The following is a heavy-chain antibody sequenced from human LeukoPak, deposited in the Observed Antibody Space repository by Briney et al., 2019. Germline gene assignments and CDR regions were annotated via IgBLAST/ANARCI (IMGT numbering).Heavy chain of an antibody. V-gene: IGHV3-11*01. CDR1: GFTFSDYY. Sequence: KPGGSLKLSCAASGFTFSDYYMSWIRQAPGKELEWVSYISSSGSTIYYADSVKGRFTISRDNAKNSLYLQMNSLRAEDTAVYYCARAGGSSSSGWFDPWGQGTLVTVSS. J-gene: IGHJ5*02. D-gene: IGHD6-13*01. CDR2: ISSSGSTI. CDR3: ARAGGSSSSGWFDP.